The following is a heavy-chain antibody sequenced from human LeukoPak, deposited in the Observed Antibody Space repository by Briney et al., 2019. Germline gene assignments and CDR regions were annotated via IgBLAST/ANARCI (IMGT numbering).Heavy chain of an antibody. D-gene: IGHD3-22*01. CDR3: AKYYYDSSGDL. CDR1: GFTFSNYG. J-gene: IGHJ5*02. V-gene: IGHV3-33*06. Sequence: PGGSLRLSCAASGFTFSNYGMHWVRQAPGKGLEWVAIIWYDGSKKYYADSVKGRFSIYRDDSQNTLFLEINSLRVEDTAVYYCAKYYYDSSGDLWGQGTLVTVAP. CDR2: IWYDGSKK.